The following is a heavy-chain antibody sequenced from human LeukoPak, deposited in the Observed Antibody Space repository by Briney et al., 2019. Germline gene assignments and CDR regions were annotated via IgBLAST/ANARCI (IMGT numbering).Heavy chain of an antibody. J-gene: IGHJ4*02. V-gene: IGHV3-53*01. Sequence: ETLSLTCTVSGGSISSYYWSWIRQPPGKGLEWVSFIGIGGDTHYADSVRGRFTISRDNSRNTLYLQMNSLRAEDTAVYYCAKDFRPDGAYDYDYWGQGTLVTVSS. CDR2: IGIGGDT. CDR3: AKDFRPDGAYDYDY. CDR1: GGSISSYY. D-gene: IGHD5-12*01.